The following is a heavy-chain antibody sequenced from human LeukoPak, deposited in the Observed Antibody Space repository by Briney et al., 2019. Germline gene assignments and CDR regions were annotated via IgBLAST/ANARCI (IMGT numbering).Heavy chain of an antibody. CDR2: IYYSGST. Sequence: SETLSLTCTVSGGSLTSSSYYWGWIRQPPGKGLEWIGSIYYSGSTYYNPSLKSRVTISVDTSKDQFSLKLSSVTAADTAVYYCARYTNYYDSSGYAHAFDIWGQGTMVTVSS. CDR1: GGSLTSSSYY. D-gene: IGHD3-22*01. J-gene: IGHJ3*02. V-gene: IGHV4-39*07. CDR3: ARYTNYYDSSGYAHAFDI.